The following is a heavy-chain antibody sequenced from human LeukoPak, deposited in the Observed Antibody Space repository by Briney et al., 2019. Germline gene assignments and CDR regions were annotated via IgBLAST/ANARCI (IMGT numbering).Heavy chain of an antibody. CDR3: ARDGTAMGAFDI. V-gene: IGHV3-74*01. Sequence: GGSLRLSCAASKFSFSSYWMHWIRQAPGKGLVWVSRINSDGSRTNYADSVKGRFTISRDNAKNTLYLQMSNLRAEDTAVYYCARDGTAMGAFDIWGQGTMVTVSS. CDR1: KFSFSSYW. J-gene: IGHJ3*02. D-gene: IGHD2-2*01. CDR2: INSDGSRT.